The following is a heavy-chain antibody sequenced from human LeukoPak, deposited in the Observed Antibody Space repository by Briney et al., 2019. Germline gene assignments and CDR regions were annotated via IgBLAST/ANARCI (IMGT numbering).Heavy chain of an antibody. CDR3: VRDNPRCCGVIPANIDDF. J-gene: IGHJ4*02. D-gene: IGHD2-21*01. CDR2: INGGGDPI. Sequence: GGSLRLSCAASGFTFSRDSMNWVRQAPGKGLEWVAYINGGGDPILYADSVRGRFTISRDNAKNSLYLQMNNLGAEDTAVYYCVRDNPRCCGVIPANIDDFWGQGTLVTVSS. CDR1: GFTFSRDS. V-gene: IGHV3-48*01.